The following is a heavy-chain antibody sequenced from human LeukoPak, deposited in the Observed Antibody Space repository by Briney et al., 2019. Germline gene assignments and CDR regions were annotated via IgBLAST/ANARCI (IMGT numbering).Heavy chain of an antibody. V-gene: IGHV3-23*01. CDR2: ISGSGGST. J-gene: IGHJ4*02. CDR1: GFTFSSYA. D-gene: IGHD3-10*01. CDR3: AKGEKILLWFGESFDY. Sequence: GGSLRLSCAASGFTFSSYAMSWVRQAQGKWLDWVSAISGSGGSTYYADSVNGRFTISRDNSKNTLYLQMNSLRAEDTAVYYCAKGEKILLWFGESFDYWGQGTLVTVSS.